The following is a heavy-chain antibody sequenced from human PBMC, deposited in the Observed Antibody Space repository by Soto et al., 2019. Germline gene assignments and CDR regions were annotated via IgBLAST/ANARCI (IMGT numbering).Heavy chain of an antibody. V-gene: IGHV3-21*01. CDR1: GFTFSSYS. Sequence: EVQLVESGGGLVKPGGSLRPSCAASGFTFSSYSMNWVRQAPGNGLEWVSSISSSSSYIYYADSVKGRFTISRDNAKNSLYLQMNSLRAEDTAVYYCARDRGVVLHYYGMDVWGQGTTVTVSS. J-gene: IGHJ6*02. CDR3: ARDRGVVLHYYGMDV. CDR2: ISSSSSYI. D-gene: IGHD3-10*01.